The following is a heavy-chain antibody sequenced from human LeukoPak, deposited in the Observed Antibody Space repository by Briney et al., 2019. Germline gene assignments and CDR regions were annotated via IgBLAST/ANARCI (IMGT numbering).Heavy chain of an antibody. J-gene: IGHJ4*02. D-gene: IGHD3-10*01. CDR1: GGSISSSSYY. Sequence: SETLSLTCTVSGGSISSSSYYWGWIRQPPGKGLERIGSIYYSGSTYHNPSLKSRVTISLDTSKNQFSLKLTSVTAADTAVYYCARDGSPHYYGSGSHYDYWGQGTLVTVSS. V-gene: IGHV4-39*07. CDR2: IYYSGST. CDR3: ARDGSPHYYGSGSHYDY.